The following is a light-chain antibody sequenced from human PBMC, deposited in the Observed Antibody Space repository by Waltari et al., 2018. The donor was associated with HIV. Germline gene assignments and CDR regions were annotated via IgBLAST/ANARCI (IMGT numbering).Light chain of an antibody. J-gene: IGLJ1*01. CDR3: KTRDRSGNLYV. V-gene: IGLV3-19*01. CDR2: GKN. CDR1: ILRTYY. Sequence: SSAVTQVPAVSVALGQTVKITCQGDILRTYYASWYQQRPGQAPVLVSYGKNKRPSEIPDRFSSSASRNTASLTITGAQAEDEADYYCKTRDRSGNLYVFGTGTTVTVL.